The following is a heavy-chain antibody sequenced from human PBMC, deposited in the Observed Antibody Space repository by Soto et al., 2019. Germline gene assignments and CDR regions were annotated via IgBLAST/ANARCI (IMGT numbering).Heavy chain of an antibody. CDR2: INAGDGNT. Sequence: QVHLVQSGAEVKKPGASVNVSCKASGYIFTNYAIHWVRQAPGQRLEWMGRINAGDGNTRYSQNFQDRVTITRDTSASTAYMQLSSLTSGDSTLYFCARGSVSFDSWGQGTLVTVSS. J-gene: IGHJ4*02. V-gene: IGHV1-3*01. D-gene: IGHD3-10*01. CDR3: ARGSVSFDS. CDR1: GYIFTNYA.